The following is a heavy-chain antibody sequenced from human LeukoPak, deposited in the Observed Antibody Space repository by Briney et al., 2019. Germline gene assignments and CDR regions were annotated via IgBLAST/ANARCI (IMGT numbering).Heavy chain of an antibody. Sequence: PGGSLRLSCAASGFTVSSNYMSWVRQAPGKGLEWVSAISGSGGSTYYADSVKGRFTISRDNSKNTLYLQMNSLRAEDTAVYYCAKEYYDILTGYFVWGICFDYWGQGTLVTVSS. D-gene: IGHD3-9*01. J-gene: IGHJ4*02. CDR3: AKEYYDILTGYFVWGICFDY. CDR1: GFTVSSNY. V-gene: IGHV3-23*01. CDR2: ISGSGGST.